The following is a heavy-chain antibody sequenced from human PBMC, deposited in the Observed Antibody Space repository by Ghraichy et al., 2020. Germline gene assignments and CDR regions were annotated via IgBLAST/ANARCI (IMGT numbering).Heavy chain of an antibody. J-gene: IGHJ4*02. CDR3: AKDKYFDWLFDY. Sequence: GEALNISCAASGFTFSSYAMIWVRQAPGKGLEWVSVISGGGGSTYYADSVKGRFTISRDNSKNTLYLQMNSLRAEDTAVYYCAKDKYFDWLFDYWGQGTLVTVSS. V-gene: IGHV3-23*01. D-gene: IGHD3-9*01. CDR1: GFTFSSYA. CDR2: ISGGGGST.